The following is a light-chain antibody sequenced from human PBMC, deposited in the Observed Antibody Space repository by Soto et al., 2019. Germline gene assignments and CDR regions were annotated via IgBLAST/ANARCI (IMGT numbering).Light chain of an antibody. CDR1: QSFRGL. CDR3: QQRDMWPIT. J-gene: IGKJ5*01. Sequence: VLTQSPVTLSLSPGERATLSCRASQSFRGLLAWYQQKPGQAPRLLIYDAYNRATGIPPRFSGSGSGTAFTLTISSLEPEDGAVYYCQQRDMWPITFGQGTRLEIK. CDR2: DAY. V-gene: IGKV3-11*01.